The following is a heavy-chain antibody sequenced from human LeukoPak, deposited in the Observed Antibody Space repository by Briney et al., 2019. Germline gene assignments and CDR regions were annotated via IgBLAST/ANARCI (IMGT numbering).Heavy chain of an antibody. CDR1: GFTFSNYA. CDR3: AKWGDYDVLTGYYVPDY. CDR2: ILGSGGST. V-gene: IGHV3-23*01. Sequence: PGASLRLSCAASGFTFSNYAMSWVRQAPGKGLEWVSPILGSGGSTYYADSVKGRFTVSRDNSKSTLYLQMNSLRAEDTALYYCAKWGDYDVLTGYYVPDYWGQGTLVTVSS. D-gene: IGHD3-9*01. J-gene: IGHJ4*02.